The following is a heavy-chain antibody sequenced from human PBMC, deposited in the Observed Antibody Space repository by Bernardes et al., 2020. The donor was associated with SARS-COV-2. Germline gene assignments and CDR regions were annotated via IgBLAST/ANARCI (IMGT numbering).Heavy chain of an antibody. CDR1: GYTFSDYY. J-gene: IGHJ4*02. CDR2: ISPKSGSA. V-gene: IGHV1-2*02. D-gene: IGHD3-22*01. Sequence: ASVKVSCKASGYTFSDYYIHWLRQAPGQGFEWMGWISPKSGSAKYAQKFQGRVTMTRDTDISTEYMELSRLTPDDTAVYYCARTFYYDRGGNSVFDHWGQGTLVSVSS. CDR3: ARTFYYDRGGNSVFDH.